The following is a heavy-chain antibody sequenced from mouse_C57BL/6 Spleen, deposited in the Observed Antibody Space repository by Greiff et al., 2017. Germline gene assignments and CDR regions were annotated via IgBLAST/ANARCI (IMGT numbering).Heavy chain of an antibody. CDR1: GYTFTSYW. CDR3: ARRDYSNYFDY. D-gene: IGHD2-5*01. CDR2: IDPSDSYT. V-gene: IGHV1-69*01. J-gene: IGHJ2*01. Sequence: QVQLQQPGAELVMPGASVKLSCKASGYTFTSYWMHWVKQRPGQGLEWTGEIDPSDSYTNYNQKFKGKSTLTVDKSSSTAYMQLSSLTSEDSAVYYCARRDYSNYFDYWGQGTTLTVSS.